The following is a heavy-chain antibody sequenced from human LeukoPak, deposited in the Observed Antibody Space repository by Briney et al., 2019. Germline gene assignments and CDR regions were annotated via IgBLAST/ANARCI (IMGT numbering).Heavy chain of an antibody. D-gene: IGHD5-18*01. CDR1: GGSISSYY. V-gene: IGHV4-59*01. Sequence: SETLSLTCTVSGGSISSYYWSWIRQPPGKGLEWIGYIYYSGSTNYNPSLKSRVTISVDTSKNQFSLKLSSVTAADTAVYYCTRDVDTAMVFDYWGQGTLVTSPQ. CDR3: TRDVDTAMVFDY. J-gene: IGHJ4*02. CDR2: IYYSGST.